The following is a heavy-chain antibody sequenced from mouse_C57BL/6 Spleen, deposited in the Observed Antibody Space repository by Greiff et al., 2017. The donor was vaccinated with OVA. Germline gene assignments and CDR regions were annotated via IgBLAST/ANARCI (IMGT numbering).Heavy chain of an antibody. Sequence: QVQLQQSGAELVKPGASVKLSCKASGYTFTSYWMQWVKQRPGQGLEWIGEIDPSDSYTNYNQKFKGKATLTVDTSSSTAYMQLSSLTSEDSAVYYCARGGNYVFYAMDYWGQGTSVTVSS. D-gene: IGHD2-1*01. CDR3: ARGGNYVFYAMDY. J-gene: IGHJ4*01. CDR1: GYTFTSYW. CDR2: IDPSDSYT. V-gene: IGHV1-50*01.